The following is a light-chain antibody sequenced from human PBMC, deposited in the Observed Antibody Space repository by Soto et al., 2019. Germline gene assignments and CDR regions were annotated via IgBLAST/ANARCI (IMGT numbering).Light chain of an antibody. CDR2: EVT. CDR1: SSDVGSHNL. V-gene: IGLV2-23*02. J-gene: IGLJ7*01. CDR3: CSYGGSRAV. Sequence: QSALTQPASVSGSPGQSITISCTGTSSDVGSHNLVSWYQQHPGQAPKLMIYEVTKRPLGVSTRFSASKSGNTASLTISGXXXXXXXXXYCCSYGGSRAVFGGGTQLTVX.